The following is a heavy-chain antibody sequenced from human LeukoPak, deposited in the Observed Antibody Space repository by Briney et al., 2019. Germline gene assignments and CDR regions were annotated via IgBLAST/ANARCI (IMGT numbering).Heavy chain of an antibody. Sequence: PGGSLRLSCAASGFTFSTYGMNWVRQAPGKGLEWVSGIVASGGDTYYADSVKGRFTISRDNSKNTLYLQMNSLRAEDTAVYYCAPLSIREENNFDHWGQGTLVTVSS. CDR2: IVASGGDT. CDR1: GFTFSTYG. V-gene: IGHV3-23*01. J-gene: IGHJ4*02. D-gene: IGHD3-3*02. CDR3: APLSIREENNFDH.